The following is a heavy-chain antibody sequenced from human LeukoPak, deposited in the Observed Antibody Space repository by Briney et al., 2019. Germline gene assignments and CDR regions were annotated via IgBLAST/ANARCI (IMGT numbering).Heavy chain of an antibody. CDR3: ARDQVWFDP. Sequence: ASVKVSCKASGGTFSSYAISWVRQAPGQGLEWMGWINPNSGGTNYAQKFQGRVTMTRDTSISTAYMELSRLRSDDTAVYYCARDQVWFDPWGQGTLVTVSS. CDR1: GGTFSSYA. J-gene: IGHJ5*02. CDR2: INPNSGGT. V-gene: IGHV1-2*02.